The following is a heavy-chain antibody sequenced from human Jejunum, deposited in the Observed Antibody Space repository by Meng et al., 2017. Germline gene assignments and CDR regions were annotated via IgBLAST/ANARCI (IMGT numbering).Heavy chain of an antibody. CDR2: INHSGST. CDR3: ARSGKTTVNYLD. V-gene: IGHV4-34*01. CDR1: GGSFSGYD. D-gene: IGHD4-11*01. Sequence: QVQLQQWGPVLLKPSETLSLTCAVYGGSFSGYDCSWIRQPPGKGLEWIGEINHSGSTNYNPSLKSRVTISVDTSKSQFSLKLSSVTAADTAVYYCARSGKTTVNYLDWGQGTLVTVSS. J-gene: IGHJ4*02.